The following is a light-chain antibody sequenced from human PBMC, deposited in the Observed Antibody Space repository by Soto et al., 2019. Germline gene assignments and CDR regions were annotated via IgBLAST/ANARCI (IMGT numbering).Light chain of an antibody. V-gene: IGKV3-15*01. J-gene: IGKJ1*01. Sequence: ERVMTQSPATLSVSPGERATLSCRASQSVSSNLAWYQQKPGQAPRLLIYNAFTRASGIPASFSGSGSGTEFTLTISSLQSEDFAVYYCQQYYNWPRTFGQGTKVDIK. CDR2: NAF. CDR1: QSVSSN. CDR3: QQYYNWPRT.